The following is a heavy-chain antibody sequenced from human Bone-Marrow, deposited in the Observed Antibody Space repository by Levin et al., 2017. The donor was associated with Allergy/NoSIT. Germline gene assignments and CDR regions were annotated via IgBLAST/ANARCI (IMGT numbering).Heavy chain of an antibody. D-gene: IGHD3-3*01. CDR1: GFTFSSYA. V-gene: IGHV3-23*01. CDR2: IRDSGDSP. J-gene: IGHJ6*02. CDR3: AKHQSAYHSHYYGMDV. Sequence: LSLTCAASGFTFSSYAMSWVRQDPVKGLEWVSAIRDSGDSPYYADSVKGRFTISRDNAKNTLYLQMTSLRAEDTAVYFCAKHQSAYHSHYYGMDVWGQGTTVTVTS.